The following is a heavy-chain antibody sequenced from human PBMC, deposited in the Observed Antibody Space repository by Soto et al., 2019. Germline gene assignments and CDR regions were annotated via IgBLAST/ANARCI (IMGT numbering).Heavy chain of an antibody. V-gene: IGHV1-18*01. CDR3: ARDSGRLTYYYGSGSYYPLDY. CDR2: ISAYNGNT. D-gene: IGHD3-10*01. J-gene: IGHJ4*02. CDR1: GYTFTSYG. Sequence: QVQLVQSGAEVKKPGASVKVSCKASGYTFTSYGISWVRQAPGQGLEWMGWISAYNGNTNYAQKLKGRGTMTTDTSTSTAYMELRSLRSDDTAVYYCARDSGRLTYYYGSGSYYPLDYWGQGTLVTVSS.